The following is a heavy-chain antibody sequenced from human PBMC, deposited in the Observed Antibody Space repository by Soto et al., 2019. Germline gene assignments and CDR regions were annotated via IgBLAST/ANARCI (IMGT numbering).Heavy chain of an antibody. Sequence: GESLKLSCKGSGYSFTSYWIGWVRQMPGKGLEWMGIIYPGDSDTRYSPSFQGQVTISADKASSTAYLQWSSLKASDTAMYYRARLDSSSWYRAFDIRGQGKMVTVSS. D-gene: IGHD6-13*01. CDR1: GYSFTSYW. V-gene: IGHV5-51*01. J-gene: IGHJ3*02. CDR3: ARLDSSSWYRAFDI. CDR2: IYPGDSDT.